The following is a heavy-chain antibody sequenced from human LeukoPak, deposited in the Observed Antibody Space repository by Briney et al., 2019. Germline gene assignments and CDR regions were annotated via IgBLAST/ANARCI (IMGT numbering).Heavy chain of an antibody. V-gene: IGHV3-74*01. D-gene: IGHD3-3*01. CDR1: GFTFSNYW. J-gene: IGHJ4*02. CDR2: INRDGRST. Sequence: GSLLLSCAASGFTFSNYWMHWVRPAPGKGLVWVSHINRDGRSTTYADSVKGRFTISRDDAKNTLYLQMNTLRAEDTAVYYCARGHDYDPSFDYWGQGTLVAVSS. CDR3: ARGHDYDPSFDY.